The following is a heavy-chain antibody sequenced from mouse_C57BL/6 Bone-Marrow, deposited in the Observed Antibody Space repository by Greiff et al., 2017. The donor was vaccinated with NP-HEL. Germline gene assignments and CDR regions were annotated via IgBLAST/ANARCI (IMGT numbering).Heavy chain of an antibody. Sequence: QVQLKQSGPGLVQPSQSLSITCPVSGFSLPSYGVHWVRQSPGKGLEWLGVIWSGGSTDYNAAFISRLSISKDNSKSQVFFKMNSLQADDTAIYYCASPPLDPLAMDYCRQVTAVTVSS. CDR3: ASPPLDPLAMDY. V-gene: IGHV2-2*01. CDR1: GFSLPSYG. CDR2: IWSGGST. J-gene: IGHJ4*01.